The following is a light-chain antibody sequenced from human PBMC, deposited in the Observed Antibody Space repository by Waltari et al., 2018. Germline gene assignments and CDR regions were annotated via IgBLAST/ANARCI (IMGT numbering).Light chain of an antibody. Sequence: QSALTQPPSASGSPGQSVTISCTGTSSDVGGYNYVSWYQQHPGKAPKLMISEVSKRPSGVTDRFSGSKSDNTASLTVSGLQAEDEADYYCSSYAGSNNPLFGGGTKLTVL. CDR3: SSYAGSNNPL. J-gene: IGLJ2*01. V-gene: IGLV2-8*01. CDR1: SSDVGGYNY. CDR2: EVS.